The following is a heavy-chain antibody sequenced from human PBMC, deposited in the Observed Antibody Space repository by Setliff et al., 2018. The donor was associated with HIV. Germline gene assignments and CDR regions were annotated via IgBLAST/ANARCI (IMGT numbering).Heavy chain of an antibody. J-gene: IGHJ5*02. Sequence: ASVKVSCKASGYTFTANTIHWVRQAPGQRLEWMGCISAGKGEATYSQESQGRITFTRDTSATTAYMELSTLISADTAVYYCARGVGSSWFENWGQGTLVTVSS. V-gene: IGHV1-3*03. CDR2: ISAGKGEA. CDR1: GYTFTANT. CDR3: ARGVGSSWFEN. D-gene: IGHD6-13*01.